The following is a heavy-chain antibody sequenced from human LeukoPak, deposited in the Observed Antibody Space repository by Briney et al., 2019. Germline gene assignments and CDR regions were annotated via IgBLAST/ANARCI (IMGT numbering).Heavy chain of an antibody. CDR1: GYTFTSYA. D-gene: IGHD4-17*01. CDR3: ARGDYEGDY. Sequence: ASVKVSCKASGYTFTSYAMHWVRQAPGQRLEWMGWINAGNGNTKYSQKFQGRVTMTTDTSTSTAYMELRSLRSDDTAVYYCARGDYEGDYWGQGTLVTVSS. J-gene: IGHJ4*02. V-gene: IGHV1-3*01. CDR2: INAGNGNT.